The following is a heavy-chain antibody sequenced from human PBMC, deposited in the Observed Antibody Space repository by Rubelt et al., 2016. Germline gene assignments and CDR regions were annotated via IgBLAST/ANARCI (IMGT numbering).Heavy chain of an antibody. CDR3: ARIPHSTSWDEAFDI. CDR2: IIPILGIA. J-gene: IGHJ3*02. CDR1: GGTFSSYA. Sequence: QVQLVQSGAEVKKPGSSVKVSCKASGGTFSSYAISWVRQAPGQGLEWMGRIIPILGIANYAQKFQGRVTLTRDTSTSTVFMELISLRSEDTAVYYCARIPHSTSWDEAFDIWGQGTMVTVSS. D-gene: IGHD6-13*01. V-gene: IGHV1-69*04.